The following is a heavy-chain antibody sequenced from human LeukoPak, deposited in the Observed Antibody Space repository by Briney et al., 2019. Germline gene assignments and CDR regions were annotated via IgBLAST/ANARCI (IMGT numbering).Heavy chain of an antibody. CDR1: GFTFSSYD. CDR2: ISYDGSNK. J-gene: IGHJ4*02. V-gene: IGHV3-30*01. Sequence: GGSLTLSCAASGFTFSSYDMRWVRQAPGKGVEWVAVISYDGSNKFYATSVKGRSTISRDNATNTLYMQMNSLRAEDTAVYYCARDPSFGAIFGVVISYYFDYWGQGTLVTVSS. D-gene: IGHD3-3*01. CDR3: ARDPSFGAIFGVVISYYFDY.